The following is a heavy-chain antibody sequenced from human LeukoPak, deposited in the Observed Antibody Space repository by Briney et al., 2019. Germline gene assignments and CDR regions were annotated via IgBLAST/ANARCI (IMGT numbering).Heavy chain of an antibody. CDR3: ARDLRKYYYDSSGYGY. J-gene: IGHJ4*02. CDR2: IYSGGST. V-gene: IGHV3-66*01. CDR1: GFTVSSNY. Sequence: PGGSLRLSCAASGFTVSSNYMSWVRQAPGKGLEWVSVIYSGGSTYYADSGKGRFTISRDNSKNTLYLQMNSLRAEDTAVYYCARDLRKYYYDSSGYGYWGQGTLVTVSS. D-gene: IGHD3-22*01.